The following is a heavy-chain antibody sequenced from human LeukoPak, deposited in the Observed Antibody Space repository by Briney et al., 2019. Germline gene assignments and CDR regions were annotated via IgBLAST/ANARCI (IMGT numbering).Heavy chain of an antibody. V-gene: IGHV1-18*01. CDR2: ISSYNGNT. CDR1: GYTLTTYG. D-gene: IGHD3-22*01. J-gene: IGHJ5*02. Sequence: GASVKVSCKASGYTLTTYGISWVRQAPGQGLEWVGWISSYNGNTNYAQKLQGRVAMTTDTSTSTAYMELRGLQSDDTAVYYCARGGDSYDSSGYYKKWFDPWGQGTLVTVSS. CDR3: ARGGDSYDSSGYYKKWFDP.